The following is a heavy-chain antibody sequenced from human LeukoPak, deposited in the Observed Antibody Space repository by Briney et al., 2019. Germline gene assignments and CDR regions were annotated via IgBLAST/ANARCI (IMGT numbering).Heavy chain of an antibody. CDR2: ICDNGNT. V-gene: IGHV4-59*01. D-gene: IGHD6-13*01. CDR3: ARLVVSSWYHEVLLGRDY. J-gene: IGHJ4*02. CDR1: GGSIHNYC. Sequence: TSETLSLTCTVSGGSIHNYCWIWIGQPPGKGRDWIGYICDNGNTNFTPSLKSRVTISLDTSKKQVSLRLSSVTAADTAVYYCARLVVSSWYHEVLLGRDYWGQGTLVTVSS.